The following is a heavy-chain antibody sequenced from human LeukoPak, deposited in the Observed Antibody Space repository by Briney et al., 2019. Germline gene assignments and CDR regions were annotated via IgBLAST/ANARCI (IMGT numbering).Heavy chain of an antibody. V-gene: IGHV3-48*02. Sequence: GGSLRLSCAASGFTFSSYSMNWVRQAPGKGLEWVSYISSSSSTIYYADSVKGRFTISRDNAKNSLYLQMNSPRDEDTAVYYCARGPRWELLSYYYYGMDVWGQGTTVTVSS. CDR3: ARGPRWELLSYYYYGMDV. CDR1: GFTFSSYS. CDR2: ISSSSSTI. J-gene: IGHJ6*02. D-gene: IGHD1-26*01.